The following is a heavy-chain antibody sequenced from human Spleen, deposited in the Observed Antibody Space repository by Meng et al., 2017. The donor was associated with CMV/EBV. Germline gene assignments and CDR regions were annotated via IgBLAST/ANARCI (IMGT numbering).Heavy chain of an antibody. V-gene: IGHV1-46*01. Sequence: ASVKVSCKASGYSFSSYYIHWVGQAPGQGLEWVGTVNPRGGDTSNAQKFHGRVTMTRDTSTSTVYMELGSLRSEDTALYYCARQDQLLFGGAFDVWGQGTMVTVSS. CDR2: VNPRGGDT. D-gene: IGHD2-21*02. CDR1: GYSFSSYY. J-gene: IGHJ3*01. CDR3: ARQDQLLFGGAFDV.